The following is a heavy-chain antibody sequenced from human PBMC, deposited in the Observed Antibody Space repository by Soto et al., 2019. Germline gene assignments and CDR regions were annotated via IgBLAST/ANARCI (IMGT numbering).Heavy chain of an antibody. CDR1: GFTFSSHW. J-gene: IGHJ6*03. CDR3: VKTDLTVISRYYYYYMDV. CDR2: IKQDGSQI. V-gene: IGHV3-7*01. Sequence: GGSLRLSCAASGFTFSSHWMTWVRQAPGKGLEWVANIKQDGSQIYHVDYVKGRFTISRDNAKNSLYLQMNSLTVEDTAVYYCVKTDLTVISRYYYYYMDVWGRGTTVTVSS. D-gene: IGHD4-4*01.